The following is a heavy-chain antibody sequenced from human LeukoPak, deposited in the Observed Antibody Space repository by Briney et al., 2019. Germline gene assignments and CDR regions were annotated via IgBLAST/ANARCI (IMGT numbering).Heavy chain of an antibody. V-gene: IGHV3-23*01. CDR1: GFIFSRYA. Sequence: GGSLRLSCAASGFIFSRYALSWVRQAPGKGLEWVSDINDNGGGTFYADSVKGRFTVSRDNSKNTLYMQMNSLRGGDTAVYYCAKKLGSSPGDFFDYWGQGTLVTVSS. CDR3: AKKLGSSPGDFFDY. J-gene: IGHJ4*02. D-gene: IGHD6-6*01. CDR2: INDNGGGT.